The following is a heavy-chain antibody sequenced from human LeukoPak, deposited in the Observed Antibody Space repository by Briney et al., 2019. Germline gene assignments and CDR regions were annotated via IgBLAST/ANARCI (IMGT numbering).Heavy chain of an antibody. CDR1: GFTFNTFN. D-gene: IGHD3-9*01. V-gene: IGHV3-21*01. CDR3: ARGHYDVLAASYKWAPDY. CDR2: ITSGGDYI. Sequence: PGGSLRLSCAASGFTFNTFNMNWVRQAPGKGLEWVSSITSGGDYIYYADSVKGRFTTSRDNAKNSLSLQLNSLRVEDTAVYYCARGHYDVLAASYKWAPDYWGQGTLVTVTS. J-gene: IGHJ4*02.